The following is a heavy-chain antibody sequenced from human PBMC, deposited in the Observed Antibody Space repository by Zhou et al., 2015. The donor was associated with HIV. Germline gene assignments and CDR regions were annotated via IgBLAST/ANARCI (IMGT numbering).Heavy chain of an antibody. CDR2: INNHGTST. D-gene: IGHD6-13*01. CDR1: GFTFSSYG. J-gene: IGHJ4*02. V-gene: IGHV3-74*02. CDR3: ALGQQCFDY. Sequence: VQLVESGGGVVQPGRSLRLSCAASGFTFSSYGMHWVRQAPGKGPVWVSRINNHGTSTKYADSVKGRFTISRDNAKNTLHLQMNSLRAEDTAVYYCALGQQCFDYWGQGTLVTVSS.